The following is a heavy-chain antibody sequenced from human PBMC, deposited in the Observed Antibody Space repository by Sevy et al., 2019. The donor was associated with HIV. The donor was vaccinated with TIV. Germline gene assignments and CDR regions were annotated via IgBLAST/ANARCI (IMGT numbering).Heavy chain of an antibody. J-gene: IGHJ4*02. Sequence: GGSLRLSCAASGFTFSSYAMSWVRQAPGKGLQWVSAISGSGYSTYYADSVKGRFTISRDNSKNTLFLQMNSLRAEDTAVYYCAKTSALSMSGGYRAIDYWGQGTLVTVSS. CDR1: GFTFSSYA. D-gene: IGHD2-15*01. V-gene: IGHV3-23*01. CDR3: AKTSALSMSGGYRAIDY. CDR2: ISGSGYST.